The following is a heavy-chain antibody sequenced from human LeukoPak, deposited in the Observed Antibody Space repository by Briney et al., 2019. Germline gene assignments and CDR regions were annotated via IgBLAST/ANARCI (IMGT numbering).Heavy chain of an antibody. V-gene: IGHV3-74*01. CDR2: INSDGSST. CDR3: ARSGGYSSGWTIFDY. D-gene: IGHD6-19*01. CDR1: GFTFSSYW. Sequence: GGSLRLSCAASGFTFSSYWMHWVRQAPGKGLVWVSRINSDGSSTSYADSAKGRFTISRDNAKNTLYLQMNSLRTEDTAVYYCARSGGYSSGWTIFDYWGQGTLVTVSS. J-gene: IGHJ4*02.